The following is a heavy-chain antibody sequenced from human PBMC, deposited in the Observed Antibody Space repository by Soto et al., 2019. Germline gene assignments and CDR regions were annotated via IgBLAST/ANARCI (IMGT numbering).Heavy chain of an antibody. CDR1: GFTFSSYA. CDR3: AVAGTGYYYYYMDV. Sequence: EVQLLESGGGLVQPGGSLRLSCAVSGFTFSSYAMSWVRQAPGKGLEWVSAISGSGGSTYYADSVKGRFTISRDNSKNTLYLQMNSLRAEDTAVYYCAVAGTGYYYYYMDVWGKGTTVTVSS. V-gene: IGHV3-23*01. D-gene: IGHD6-19*01. J-gene: IGHJ6*03. CDR2: ISGSGGST.